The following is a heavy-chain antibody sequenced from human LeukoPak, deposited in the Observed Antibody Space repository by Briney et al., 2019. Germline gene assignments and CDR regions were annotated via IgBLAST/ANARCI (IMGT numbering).Heavy chain of an antibody. J-gene: IGHJ4*02. CDR2: ISYDGSNK. CDR1: GFTFSSYA. Sequence: QPGRSLRLSCAASGFTFSSYAMHWVRQAPGKGLEWVAVISYDGSNKYYADSVKGRFTISRDNSKNTLYLQMNSLRAEDTAVYYCARDYCTNGVCSLFDYWGQGTLVTVSS. V-gene: IGHV3-30-3*01. D-gene: IGHD2-8*01. CDR3: ARDYCTNGVCSLFDY.